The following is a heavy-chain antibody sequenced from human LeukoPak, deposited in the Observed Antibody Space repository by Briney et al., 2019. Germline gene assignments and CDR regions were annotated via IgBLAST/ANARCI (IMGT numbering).Heavy chain of an antibody. Sequence: KPSETLSLTCAVSGYSISSGYYWGWIRQPPGKGLEWIGSIYHSGSTYYNPSLKSRVTISVDTSKNQFSLKLSSVTAADTAVYYCARVLRFLEWLPKPAWFDPWGQGTLVTVSS. CDR3: ARVLRFLEWLPKPAWFDP. CDR1: GYSISSGYY. CDR2: IYHSGST. V-gene: IGHV4-38-2*01. D-gene: IGHD3-3*01. J-gene: IGHJ5*02.